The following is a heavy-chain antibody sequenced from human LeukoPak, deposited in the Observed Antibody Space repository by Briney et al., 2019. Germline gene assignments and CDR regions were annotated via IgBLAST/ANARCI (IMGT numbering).Heavy chain of an antibody. CDR2: ISWSSGDI. D-gene: IGHD6-13*01. J-gene: IGHJ4*02. CDR1: GFTFGDYA. CDR3: ARRASWYIFDS. Sequence: PGGSLRLSCAASGFTFGDYAMHWVRQAPGKGLEWISGISWSSGDIIYADPVKGRFTISRDNAKNSLYLQMNSLRPEDTALYYCARRASWYIFDSWGQGTLVTVSS. V-gene: IGHV3-9*01.